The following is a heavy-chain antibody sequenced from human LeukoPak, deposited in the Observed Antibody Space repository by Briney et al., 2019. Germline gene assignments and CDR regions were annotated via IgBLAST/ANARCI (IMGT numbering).Heavy chain of an antibody. D-gene: IGHD6-6*01. CDR1: GGTFSSYA. V-gene: IGHV1-69*13. J-gene: IGHJ6*02. CDR2: IIPIFGTA. CDR3: ARVTAARREGYYYYGMDV. Sequence: AASVKVSCKASGGTFSSYAISWVRQAPGQGLEWMGGIIPIFGTAIYAQTFQGRVTITADESTSTAYMELSSLRSEDTAVYYCARVTAARREGYYYYGMDVWGQGTTVTVSS.